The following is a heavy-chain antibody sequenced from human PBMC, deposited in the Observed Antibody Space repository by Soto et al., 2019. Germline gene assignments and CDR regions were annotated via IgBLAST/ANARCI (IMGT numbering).Heavy chain of an antibody. CDR2: IYYSWST. V-gene: IGHV4-59*01. Sequence: KSSETLSLTCTVSGGSISSYYWSWIRQPPGKGLEYIGFIYYSWSTNYNPSLKSRITISVDTSKNQFSLKLSSVTAADTAVYYCARGGPTNWFDPWGQGTLVTVSS. CDR3: ARGGPTNWFDP. D-gene: IGHD1-26*01. J-gene: IGHJ5*02. CDR1: GGSISSYY.